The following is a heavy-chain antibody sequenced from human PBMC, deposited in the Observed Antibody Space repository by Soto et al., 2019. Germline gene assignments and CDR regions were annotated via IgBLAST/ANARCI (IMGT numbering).Heavy chain of an antibody. CDR3: ASGMVRGVIIPGEDYYYGMDV. J-gene: IGHJ6*02. CDR2: IKQDGSEK. D-gene: IGHD3-10*01. CDR1: GFTFSSYW. Sequence: GGSLRLSCAASGFTFSSYWMSWVRQAPGKGLEWVANIKQDGSEKYYVDSVKGRFTISRDNAKNSLYLQMNSLRAEDTAVYYCASGMVRGVIIPGEDYYYGMDVWGQGTTVTVSS. V-gene: IGHV3-7*05.